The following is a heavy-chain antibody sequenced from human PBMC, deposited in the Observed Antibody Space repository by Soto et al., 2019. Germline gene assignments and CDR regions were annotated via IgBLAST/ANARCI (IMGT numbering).Heavy chain of an antibody. CDR2: IYDTGRT. J-gene: IGHJ1*01. CDR1: GGSISSFY. CDR3: ARHRGGTFHL. D-gene: IGHD2-15*01. V-gene: IGHV4-59*01. Sequence: SETLSLTCTVSGGSISSFYWSWIRQSPGKGLEWIGSIYDTGRTNYNPSLESRVTISVNRSKNQFSLKLTSVTAADRAVYYCARHRGGTFHLSAHGTLVIVS.